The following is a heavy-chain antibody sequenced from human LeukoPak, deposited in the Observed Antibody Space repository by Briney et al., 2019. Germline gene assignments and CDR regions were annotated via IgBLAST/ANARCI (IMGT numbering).Heavy chain of an antibody. Sequence: GGSLRLSCAASGFTFSSYWMSWVRQAPGKGLEWVANIKQDGSEKYYVDSVKGRFTISRDNAKNSLYLQMNSLRAEDMAVYYCAIPDLGYCSGGSCYGEYFQHWGQGTLVTVSS. CDR2: IKQDGSEK. CDR3: AIPDLGYCSGGSCYGEYFQH. J-gene: IGHJ1*01. D-gene: IGHD2-15*01. V-gene: IGHV3-7*03. CDR1: GFTFSSYW.